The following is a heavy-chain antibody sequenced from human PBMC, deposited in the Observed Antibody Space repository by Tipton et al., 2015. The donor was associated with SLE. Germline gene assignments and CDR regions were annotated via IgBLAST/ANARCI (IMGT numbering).Heavy chain of an antibody. CDR2: IYYSGST. CDR3: ARDCKGPFAFDI. J-gene: IGHJ3*02. CDR1: GGSISSSSYY. Sequence: LRLSCTVSGGSISSSSYYWGWIRQPPGKGLEWIGSIYYSGSTYYNPSLKSRVTISVDTSKNQFSLKLSSVTAADTAVYYCARDCKGPFAFDIWGQRTMVTVSS. V-gene: IGHV4-39*07.